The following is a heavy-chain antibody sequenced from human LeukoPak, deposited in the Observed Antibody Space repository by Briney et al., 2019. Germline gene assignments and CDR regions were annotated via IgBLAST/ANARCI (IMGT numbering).Heavy chain of an antibody. V-gene: IGHV3-23*01. CDR2: ISGSGGST. Sequence: RGSLRLSCAASGFTFSSYAMNWVRQAPRKGLEWVSAISGSGGSTYYADSVKGRFTISRDNSRNTLYLQMNSLRAEDTAVYYCAKASGTTLTYGDYWGQGTLVTVSS. D-gene: IGHD1-7*01. CDR3: AKASGTTLTYGDY. CDR1: GFTFSSYA. J-gene: IGHJ4*02.